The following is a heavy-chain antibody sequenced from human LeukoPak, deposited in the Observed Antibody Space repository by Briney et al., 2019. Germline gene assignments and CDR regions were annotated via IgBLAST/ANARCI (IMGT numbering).Heavy chain of an antibody. V-gene: IGHV4-4*02. Sequence: PSGTLSLTCDVSGGSISNTNWWSWVRPPPGQGLEWIGEVSLAGQTNYNPSLNGRVTMSLDESSNQLSLKLTSVTAADTALYYCSRESGAFCPFGYWGQGTLVIVPS. J-gene: IGHJ4*02. D-gene: IGHD1-26*01. CDR2: VSLAGQT. CDR3: SRESGAFCPFGY. CDR1: GGSISNTNW.